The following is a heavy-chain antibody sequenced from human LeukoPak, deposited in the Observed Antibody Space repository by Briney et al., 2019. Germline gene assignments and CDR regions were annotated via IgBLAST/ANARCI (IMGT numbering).Heavy chain of an antibody. J-gene: IGHJ4*02. Sequence: GGSLRLSCAASGFTFNSYAMSWVRQFPGKGLEWVSSISAGGVTTYYADSVKGRFTISRDNSKNTLDLQMSSLRAEDTALYYCAKDNLLAQSDGTLGKNHFDYWGQGTLVTVSS. V-gene: IGHV3-23*01. D-gene: IGHD7-27*01. CDR3: AKDNLLAQSDGTLGKNHFDY. CDR1: GFTFNSYA. CDR2: ISAGGVTT.